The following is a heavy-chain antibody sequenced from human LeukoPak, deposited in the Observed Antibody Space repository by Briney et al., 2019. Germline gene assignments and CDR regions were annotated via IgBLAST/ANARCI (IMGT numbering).Heavy chain of an antibody. CDR3: ARLVLNYYYYMDV. CDR1: GGSISSGSYD. D-gene: IGHD6-13*01. Sequence: SETLSLTCTVSGGSISSGSYDWSWIRQPAGKGLEWIGRIYTSGSTNYNPSLKSRVTILVDTSKNQFSLKLSSVTAADTAVYYCARLVLNYYYYMDVWGKGTTVTVSS. V-gene: IGHV4-61*02. CDR2: IYTSGST. J-gene: IGHJ6*03.